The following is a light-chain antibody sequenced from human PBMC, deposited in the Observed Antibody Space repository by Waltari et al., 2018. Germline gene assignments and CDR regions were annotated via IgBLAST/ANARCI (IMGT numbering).Light chain of an antibody. Sequence: QSALTQPASVSGSPGQSITISCTGTSSYVGGYNSVSWYQQHPGKAPKLMIYEVSNRPSGVSNRFSGSKSGNTASLTISGLQAEDEADYYCSSYTSSSTVVFGGGTKLTVL. CDR2: EVS. V-gene: IGLV2-14*01. CDR3: SSYTSSSTVV. J-gene: IGLJ2*01. CDR1: SSYVGGYNS.